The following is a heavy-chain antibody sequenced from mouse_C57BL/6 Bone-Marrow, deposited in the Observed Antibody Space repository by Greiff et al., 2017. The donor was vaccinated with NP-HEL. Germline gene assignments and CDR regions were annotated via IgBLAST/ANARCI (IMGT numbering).Heavy chain of an antibody. J-gene: IGHJ2*01. CDR2: INPNNGGT. V-gene: IGHV1-18*01. Sequence: LKESGPELVKPGASVKIPCKASGYTFTDYNMDWVKQSHGQSLEWIGDINPNNGGTIYNQKFKGKATLTVDKSSSTAYMELRSLTSEDTAVYYCARQAAQATYYFDYWGQGTTLTVSS. CDR3: ARQAAQATYYFDY. D-gene: IGHD3-2*02. CDR1: GYTFTDYN.